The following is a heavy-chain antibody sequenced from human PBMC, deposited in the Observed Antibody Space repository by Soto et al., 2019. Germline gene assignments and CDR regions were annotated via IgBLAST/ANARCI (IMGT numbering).Heavy chain of an antibody. CDR1: GFTFTPYT. CDR2: ITGSSGTV. Sequence: PGGSLRLSCAASGFTFTPYTMSWVRQAPGKGLEWVSYITGSSGTVNYADSVKGRFTISRDNAKNSLYLQMNSLRAEDTAVYYCARERAGYYFDYWGQGTLVTVSS. V-gene: IGHV3-48*01. J-gene: IGHJ4*02. CDR3: ARERAGYYFDY. D-gene: IGHD3-9*01.